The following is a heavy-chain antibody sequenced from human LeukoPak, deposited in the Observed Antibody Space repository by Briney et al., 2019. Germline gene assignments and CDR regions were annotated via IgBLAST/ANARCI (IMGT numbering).Heavy chain of an antibody. J-gene: IGHJ4*02. Sequence: SSETLSLTCAVSAASISNYYWSWIRQAPGKGLEWIGYISTSGSTNYNPSLKSRVSISLDTSKNRFSLNLNFVPAADTPLYYCASPRSGYRYTFDYWGQGALVTVSS. CDR2: ISTSGST. D-gene: IGHD3-22*01. V-gene: IGHV4-4*09. CDR3: ASPRSGYRYTFDY. CDR1: AASISNYY.